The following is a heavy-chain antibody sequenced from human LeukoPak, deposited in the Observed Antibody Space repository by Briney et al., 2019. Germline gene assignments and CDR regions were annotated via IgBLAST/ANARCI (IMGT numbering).Heavy chain of an antibody. J-gene: IGHJ4*02. CDR1: GFTFSSYG. CDR3: ALAVAGTIDY. D-gene: IGHD6-19*01. CDR2: IPYDGGNK. Sequence: GGSLRLSCAASGFTFSSYGMHWVRQAPGKGLEWVAFIPYDGGNKYFADSVKGRFTISRDNSKNTLYLQMNSLRAEDTAVYYCALAVAGTIDYWGQGTLVTVSS. V-gene: IGHV3-30*02.